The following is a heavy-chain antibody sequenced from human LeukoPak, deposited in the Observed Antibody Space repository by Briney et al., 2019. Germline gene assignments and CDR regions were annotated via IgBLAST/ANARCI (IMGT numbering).Heavy chain of an antibody. Sequence: SETLSLTCTVSGGSISSYYWRWIRQPPGKGLEWIGYIYYTGSTNYNPSLKSRVTISVDTSKNQFSLKLSSVTAADTAVYYCARQNNYYGSGSYFDYWGQGTLVTVSS. D-gene: IGHD3-10*01. J-gene: IGHJ4*02. CDR1: GGSISSYY. CDR3: ARQNNYYGSGSYFDY. CDR2: IYYTGST. V-gene: IGHV4-59*08.